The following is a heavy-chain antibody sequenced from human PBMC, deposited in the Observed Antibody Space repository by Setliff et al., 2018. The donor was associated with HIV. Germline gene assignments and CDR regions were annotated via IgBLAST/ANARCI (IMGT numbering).Heavy chain of an antibody. V-gene: IGHV2-5*02. CDR1: GFSLSTSGVG. D-gene: IGHD3-10*01. Sequence: GSGPTLVNPTQTLTLTCTFSGFSLSTSGVGVGWIRQPPGKALEWLAVIYWDDDKRYSPSLKNRLTITKDTSKNQVVLTLTNMDPVDTASYYCAHRNGGYYGSGSFIDSWGQGTLVTVSS. CDR2: IYWDDDK. CDR3: AHRNGGYYGSGSFIDS. J-gene: IGHJ4*02.